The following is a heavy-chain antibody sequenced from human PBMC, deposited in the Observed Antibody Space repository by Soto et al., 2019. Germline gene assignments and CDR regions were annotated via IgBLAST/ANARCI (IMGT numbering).Heavy chain of an antibody. CDR3: ARVRHSSGYYFDY. V-gene: IGHV3-7*03. J-gene: IGHJ4*02. CDR1: GFTFSSYW. D-gene: IGHD3-22*01. Sequence: VGSLRLSCAASGFTFSSYWMSWVRQAPGKGLEWVANIKQDGSEKYYVDSVKGRFTISRDNAKNSLYLQMNSLRAEDTAVYYCARVRHSSGYYFDYWGQGTLVTVSS. CDR2: IKQDGSEK.